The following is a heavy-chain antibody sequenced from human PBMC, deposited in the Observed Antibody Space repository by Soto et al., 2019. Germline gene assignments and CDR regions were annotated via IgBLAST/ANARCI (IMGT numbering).Heavy chain of an antibody. CDR3: AREIYDSSGYRFDP. CDR1: GFTFISYG. CDR2: IWYDGSNK. J-gene: IGHJ5*02. Sequence: GGSLRLSCAASGFTFISYGMHFFGQAPGKGLEWVAVIWYDGSNKYYADSVKGRFTISRDNSKNTLYLQMNSPRAEDTAVYYCAREIYDSSGYRFDPWGQGTLVTVSS. D-gene: IGHD3-22*01. V-gene: IGHV3-33*01.